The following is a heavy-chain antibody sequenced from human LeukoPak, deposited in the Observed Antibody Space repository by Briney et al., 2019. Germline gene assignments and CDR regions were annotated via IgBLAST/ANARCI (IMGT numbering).Heavy chain of an antibody. V-gene: IGHV3-23*01. CDR2: TSGRAAST. Sequence: GGSLRLSCAASGFTFSSYAMGWVRQAPGKGLEWVSGTSGRAASTYYGDSVKGRFTISRDNSENKLYLQMNTLRAEATAVYYCARYSGLQLARRWGVFDYWGQGTLVTVSS. CDR1: GFTFSSYA. D-gene: IGHD1-1*01. CDR3: ARYSGLQLARRWGVFDY. J-gene: IGHJ4*02.